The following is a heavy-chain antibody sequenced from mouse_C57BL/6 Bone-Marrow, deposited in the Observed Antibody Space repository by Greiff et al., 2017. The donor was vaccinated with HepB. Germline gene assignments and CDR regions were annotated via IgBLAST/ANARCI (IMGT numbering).Heavy chain of an antibody. V-gene: IGHV1-67*01. CDR1: GYTFTVYA. CDR2: ISTYYGDA. Sequence: VQRVESGPELVRPGVSVKISCKGSGYTFTVYAMHWVKQSHAKSLEWIGVISTYYGDASYNQKFKDKATMTVDKSSSTAYMELARLTSEDSAVYYCARDLRNYYAMDYWGQGTSVTVSS. J-gene: IGHJ4*01. CDR3: ARDLRNYYAMDY.